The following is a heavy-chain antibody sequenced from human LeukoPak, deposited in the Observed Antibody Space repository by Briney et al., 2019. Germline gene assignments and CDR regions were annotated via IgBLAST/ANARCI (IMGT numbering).Heavy chain of an antibody. V-gene: IGHV1-69*13. CDR3: AREPDTFDAFDI. CDR2: IIPIFGTA. J-gene: IGHJ3*02. CDR1: GGTFGSYA. D-gene: IGHD1-14*01. Sequence: SVKVSCKASGGTFGSYAISWVRQAPGQGLEWMGGIIPIFGTANYAQKFQGRVTITADESTSTAYMELSSLRSEDTAVYYCAREPDTFDAFDIWGQGTMVTVSS.